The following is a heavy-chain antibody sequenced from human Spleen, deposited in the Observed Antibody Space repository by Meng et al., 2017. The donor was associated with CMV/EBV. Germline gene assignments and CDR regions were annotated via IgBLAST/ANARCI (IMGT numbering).Heavy chain of an antibody. J-gene: IGHJ4*02. CDR1: GFTFTSYH. Sequence: SCGASGFTFTSYHIHWVRQAPGRGLGWMGIINPSGGRTSCAQKLQDRVTMTRDTSTSTVYMELSSLRSEDTGVYYCARTTSDSQDYWGQGTLVTVSS. CDR2: INPSGGRT. D-gene: IGHD1-1*01. CDR3: ARTTSDSQDY. V-gene: IGHV1-46*04.